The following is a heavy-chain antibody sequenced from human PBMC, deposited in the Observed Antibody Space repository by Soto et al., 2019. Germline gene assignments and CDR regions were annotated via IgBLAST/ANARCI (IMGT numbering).Heavy chain of an antibody. Sequence: SETLSLTCTVSGGSISSGDYYWSWIRQPPGKGLEWIGYIYYSGSTYYNPSLKSRVTISVDTSKNQFSLKLSSVTAADTAVYYCAVVEAVAASPIDYWGQGTLVTV. CDR1: GGSISSGDYY. V-gene: IGHV4-30-4*01. J-gene: IGHJ4*02. CDR2: IYYSGST. CDR3: AVVEAVAASPIDY. D-gene: IGHD6-19*01.